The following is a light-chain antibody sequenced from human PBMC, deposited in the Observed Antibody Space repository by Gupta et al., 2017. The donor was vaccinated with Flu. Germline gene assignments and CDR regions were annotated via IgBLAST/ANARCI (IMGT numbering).Light chain of an antibody. CDR3: QQYGYSYT. Sequence: EIVLTQSPGTLSLSPGERATLSCRASQSVSSSYLAWYQQKPGQAPRLLIYGASSRATGISDRFSGSGSGTDFTLTISRLEPEDFAVYYCQQYGYSYTFGQGTKLEIK. V-gene: IGKV3-20*01. CDR1: QSVSSSY. J-gene: IGKJ2*01. CDR2: GAS.